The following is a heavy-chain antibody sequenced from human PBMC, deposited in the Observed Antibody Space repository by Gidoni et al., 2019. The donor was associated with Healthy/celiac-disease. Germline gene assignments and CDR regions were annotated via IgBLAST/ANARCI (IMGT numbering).Heavy chain of an antibody. D-gene: IGHD6-13*01. Sequence: QEQLQESCRDRVKTSQPPSLTSPVSDGSIISGGYCWSWIRQHPGRRLEWIGYIYYSGSTYYNPSLKSRVTISVDTSKNQFSLKLSSVTAADTAVYYGARDGRSSSWSGSWFDPWGQGTLVTVSS. CDR1: DGSIISGGYC. V-gene: IGHV4-31*03. CDR2: IYYSGST. CDR3: ARDGRSSSWSGSWFDP. J-gene: IGHJ5*02.